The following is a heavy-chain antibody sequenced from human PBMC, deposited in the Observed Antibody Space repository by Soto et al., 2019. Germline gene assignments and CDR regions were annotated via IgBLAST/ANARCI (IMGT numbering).Heavy chain of an antibody. D-gene: IGHD2-2*01. CDR3: ARDRGGLYCSSTSCPMDV. Sequence: SETLSLTCTVSGGSISSSSYYWGWIRQHPGKGLEWIGNIYYSGSTYYNPSLKSRVTISVDTSKNQFSLKLSSVTAADTAVYYCARDRGGLYCSSTSCPMDVWGKGTTVTVSS. CDR2: IYYSGST. V-gene: IGHV4-31*03. CDR1: GGSISSSSYY. J-gene: IGHJ6*04.